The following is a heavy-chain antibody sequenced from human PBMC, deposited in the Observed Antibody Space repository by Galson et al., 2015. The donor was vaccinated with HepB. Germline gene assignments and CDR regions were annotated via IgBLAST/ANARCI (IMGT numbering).Heavy chain of an antibody. J-gene: IGHJ4*02. CDR3: ARRFGGSGWAASLDY. CDR1: GFTFSSYW. CDR2: INSDGSST. D-gene: IGHD6-19*01. V-gene: IGHV3-74*01. Sequence: SLRLSCAASGFTFSSYWMHWVRQAPGKGLVWVSRINSDGSSTSYADSVKGRFTISRDNAKNTLYLQMNSLRAEDTAVYYCARRFGGSGWAASLDYWGQGTLVTVSS.